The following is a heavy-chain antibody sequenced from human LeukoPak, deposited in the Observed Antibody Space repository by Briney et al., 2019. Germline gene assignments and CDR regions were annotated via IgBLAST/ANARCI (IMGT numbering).Heavy chain of an antibody. CDR1: GGSISSGSYY. J-gene: IGHJ4*02. D-gene: IGHD5-24*01. CDR2: VYSSGST. V-gene: IGHV4-61*02. CDR3: ARGRDGYNFLNRGEYYYFDY. Sequence: KPSETLSHTCTVSGGSISSGSYYWSWIRQPPGKGLEWIGRVYSSGSTNYNPSLKSRVTISVDTSKDQFSLKLNSVTAADTAVYYCARGRDGYNFLNRGEYYYFDYWGQGTLVTVSS.